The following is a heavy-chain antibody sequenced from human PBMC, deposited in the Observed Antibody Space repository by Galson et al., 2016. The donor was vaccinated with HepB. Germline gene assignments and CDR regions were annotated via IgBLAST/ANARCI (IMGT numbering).Heavy chain of an antibody. V-gene: IGHV3-30*04. D-gene: IGHD6-6*01. CDR2: ISYDGNNK. J-gene: IGHJ6*02. CDR3: ARDFPYSSSSPSYGLDV. Sequence: SLRLSCAASGFTFSSYAMHWVRQAPGKGLEWVAVISYDGNNKFYVDSAKGRFTISRDNSKNTLYLQMNSLGPEDTAGYYRARDFPYSSSSPSYGLDVWGQGTTVTVSS. CDR1: GFTFSSYA.